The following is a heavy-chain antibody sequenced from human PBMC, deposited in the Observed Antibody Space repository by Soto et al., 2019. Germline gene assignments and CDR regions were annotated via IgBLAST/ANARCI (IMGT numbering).Heavy chain of an antibody. CDR1: GFTVSSYA. CDR3: AKVGLLWFGESPY. V-gene: IGHV3-23*01. CDR2: ISGSGGST. Sequence: PGGSLRLSCEASGFTVSSYAMSWVRQAPGKGLEWVSAISGSGGSTYYADSVKGRFTISRDNSKNTLYLQMNSLRAEDTAVYYCAKVGLLWFGESPYWGQGTLVTVSS. J-gene: IGHJ4*02. D-gene: IGHD3-10*01.